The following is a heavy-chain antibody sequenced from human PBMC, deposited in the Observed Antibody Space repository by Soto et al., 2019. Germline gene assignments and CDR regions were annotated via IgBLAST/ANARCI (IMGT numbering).Heavy chain of an antibody. Sequence: QVHLVESGGGVVQPGRSLRLSCAASGFNFRSNAMHWVRQAPGKGLEWVAIISDDGNIKYYADSVKGRFSISRDNSKNTVYLQMNSLSVQDTAVYYCAKALDTAMDPLDYWGQGTLVTFSS. CDR2: ISDDGNIK. CDR3: AKALDTAMDPLDY. V-gene: IGHV3-30-3*01. CDR1: GFNFRSNA. J-gene: IGHJ4*02. D-gene: IGHD5-18*01.